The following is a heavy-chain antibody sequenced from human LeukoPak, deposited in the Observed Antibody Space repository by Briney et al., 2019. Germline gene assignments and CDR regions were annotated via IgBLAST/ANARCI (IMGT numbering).Heavy chain of an antibody. V-gene: IGHV3-15*01. CDR3: TTAYSSGWYYYYYYGMDV. CDR1: GFTFSNAW. Sequence: PGGSLRLSCAASGFTFSNAWMSWVRQAPGKGLEWVGRIKSKTDGGTTDYAAPVKGGFTISRDDSKNTLYLQMNSLKTEDTAVYYCTTAYSSGWYYYYYYGMDVWGQGTTVTVSS. CDR2: IKSKTDGGTT. J-gene: IGHJ6*02. D-gene: IGHD6-19*01.